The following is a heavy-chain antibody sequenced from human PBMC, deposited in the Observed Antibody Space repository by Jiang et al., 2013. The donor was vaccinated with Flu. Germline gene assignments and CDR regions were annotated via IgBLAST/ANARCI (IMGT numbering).Heavy chain of an antibody. CDR3: ARYDSSVYEFDY. V-gene: IGHV4-30-2*01. D-gene: IGHD3-22*01. Sequence: SRVTISVDKSMNQFSLKLSSVTAADTAVYYCARYDSSVYEFDYWGQGTLVTVSS. J-gene: IGHJ4*02.